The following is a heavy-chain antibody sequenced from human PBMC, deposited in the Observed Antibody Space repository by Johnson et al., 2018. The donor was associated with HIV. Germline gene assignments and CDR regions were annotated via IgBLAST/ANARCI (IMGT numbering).Heavy chain of an antibody. D-gene: IGHD1-26*01. CDR2: IRYDGSNQ. V-gene: IGHV3-30*02. Sequence: QMLLVESGGGVVQPGGSLRLSCAASGFTFSSYGMHWVRQAPGKGLEWVAFIRYDGSNQYYVDSVKGRFTISRHNSKNTLYLQMKSLRAEDTAVYYCAKDPVGATWAFDIWGQGTMVTVSS. J-gene: IGHJ3*02. CDR3: AKDPVGATWAFDI. CDR1: GFTFSSYG.